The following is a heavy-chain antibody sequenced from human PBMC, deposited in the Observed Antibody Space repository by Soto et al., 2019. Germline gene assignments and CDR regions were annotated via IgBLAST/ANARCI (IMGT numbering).Heavy chain of an antibody. J-gene: IGHJ5*02. CDR1: GGSVSSYY. Sequence: SETLSLTCTVSGGSVSSYYWIWIRQPPGKGLEWIGYIYYSGSTNYNPSLKSRVTISVDTSKNQFSLRLSSVTAADTAVYYCARDEWSGSSRWFEPWGQGTLVTVSS. D-gene: IGHD3-3*01. CDR2: IYYSGST. CDR3: ARDEWSGSSRWFEP. V-gene: IGHV4-59*02.